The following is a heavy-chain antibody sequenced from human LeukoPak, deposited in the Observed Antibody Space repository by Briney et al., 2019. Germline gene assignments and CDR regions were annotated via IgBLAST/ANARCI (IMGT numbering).Heavy chain of an antibody. Sequence: GGSLRLSCAASGFTFSSYAMSWVRQAPGKGLEWVSAISGSGGSTYYADSVKGRFTISRDNSKNTLYLQMNSLRAEDTAVYYCAKDQPRGGYSYGSDFDYWGQGTLVTVSS. CDR2: ISGSGGST. J-gene: IGHJ4*02. CDR1: GFTFSSYA. V-gene: IGHV3-23*01. CDR3: AKDQPRGGYSYGSDFDY. D-gene: IGHD5-18*01.